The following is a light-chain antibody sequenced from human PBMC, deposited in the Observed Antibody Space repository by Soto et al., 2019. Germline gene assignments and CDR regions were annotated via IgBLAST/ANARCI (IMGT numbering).Light chain of an antibody. CDR2: DAS. J-gene: IGKJ1*01. CDR3: QQYNSYSQA. Sequence: DLPMTQSPSTLSASVGDRVTITCRASQRISSWLAWYQQKPGKAPKLLIYDASSLESGVPSRFSGSGSGTEFTLTISILQHDHVAPNYCQQYNSYSQAFGQGAKVEIK. V-gene: IGKV1-5*01. CDR1: QRISSW.